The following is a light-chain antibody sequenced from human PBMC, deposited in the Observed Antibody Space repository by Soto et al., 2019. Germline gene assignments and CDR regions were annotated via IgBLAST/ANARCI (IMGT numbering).Light chain of an antibody. J-gene: IGKJ4*01. V-gene: IGKV1-27*01. Sequence: DIQMTQSPSSLSASVRDRITITCRASQGISNFLAWYQQKPGKVPKLLIYAASTLQSGVPSRFSGSGSGTDFTLTISSLQPEAVATYYCQKYNSAPPTFGGGTKVEIK. CDR1: QGISNF. CDR3: QKYNSAPPT. CDR2: AAS.